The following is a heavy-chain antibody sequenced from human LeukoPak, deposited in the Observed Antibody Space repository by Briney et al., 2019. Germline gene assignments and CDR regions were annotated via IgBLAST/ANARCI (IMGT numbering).Heavy chain of an antibody. CDR2: IYYSGST. J-gene: IGHJ5*02. CDR1: GGSISSSSYY. V-gene: IGHV4-39*07. CDR3: ARTIAARPGGWFDP. Sequence: PSETLSLTCTVSGGSISSSSYYWGWIRQPPGKGLEWIGSIYYSGSTNYNPSLKSRVTISVDTSKNQFSLKLSSVTAADTAVYYCARTIAARPGGWFDPWGQGTLVTVSS. D-gene: IGHD6-6*01.